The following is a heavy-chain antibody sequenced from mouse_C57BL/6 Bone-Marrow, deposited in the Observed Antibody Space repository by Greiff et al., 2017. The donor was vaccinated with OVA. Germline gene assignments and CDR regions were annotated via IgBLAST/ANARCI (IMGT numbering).Heavy chain of an antibody. D-gene: IGHD2-1*01. CDR3: ARFGNYEYFDV. CDR2: IYPGDGDT. CDR1: GYAFSSSW. V-gene: IGHV1-82*01. Sequence: VKLQESGPELVTPGASVKISCKASGYAFSSSWMNWVKQRPGKGLEWIGRIYPGDGDTNYNGKFKGKATLTADKSSSTAYMQLSSLTSEDSAVYFCARFGNYEYFDVWGTGTTVTVSS. J-gene: IGHJ1*03.